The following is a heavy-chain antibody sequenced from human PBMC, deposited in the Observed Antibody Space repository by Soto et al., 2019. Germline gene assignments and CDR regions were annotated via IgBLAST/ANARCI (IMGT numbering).Heavy chain of an antibody. CDR3: ARHPVIDP. J-gene: IGHJ5*02. CDR2: IYYSGST. CDR1: GGSISSSSYY. Sequence: QLQLQESGPGLVKPSETLSLTCTVSGGSISSSSYYWGWIRQPPGQGLEWIGSIYYSGSTYYNPSLKSRVTISVDTSKNQFSLKLSSVTAADTAVYYCARHPVIDPWGQGTLGTVSS. D-gene: IGHD4-17*01. V-gene: IGHV4-39*01.